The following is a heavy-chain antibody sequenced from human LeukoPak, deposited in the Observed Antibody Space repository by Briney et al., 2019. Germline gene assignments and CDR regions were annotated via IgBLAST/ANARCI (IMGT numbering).Heavy chain of an antibody. CDR1: GDSVSSNSAA. CDR3: ARAKGNTGWYGMDV. D-gene: IGHD6-19*01. CDR2: TYYRSKWYN. Sequence: SQTLSLACAISGDSVSSNSAAWNWIMQSPSRGLEWLGRTYYRSKWYNDYAVSVKSRITINPDTSKNQFSLQLNSVTPEDTAVYYCARAKGNTGWYGMDVRGQGTTVTVSS. V-gene: IGHV6-1*01. J-gene: IGHJ6*02.